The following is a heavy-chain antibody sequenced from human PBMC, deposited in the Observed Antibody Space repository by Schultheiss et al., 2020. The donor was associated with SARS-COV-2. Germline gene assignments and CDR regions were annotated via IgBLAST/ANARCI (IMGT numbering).Heavy chain of an antibody. Sequence: GESLKISCAASGFTFSSYGMHWVRQAPGKGLEWVAFIRYDGSNKYYADSVKGRFTISRDNAKNSLYLQMNSLRAEDTAVYYCARATGSFGVVTGYFDYWGQGTLVTVSS. CDR3: ARATGSFGVVTGYFDY. CDR1: GFTFSSYG. J-gene: IGHJ4*02. D-gene: IGHD3-3*02. V-gene: IGHV3-30*02. CDR2: IRYDGSNK.